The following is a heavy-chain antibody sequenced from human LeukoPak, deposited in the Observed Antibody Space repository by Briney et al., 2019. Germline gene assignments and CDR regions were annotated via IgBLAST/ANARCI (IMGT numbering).Heavy chain of an antibody. CDR2: INWNGGTI. D-gene: IGHD2-2*02. V-gene: IGHV3-20*04. J-gene: IGHJ4*02. CDR1: GFTFDDYG. Sequence: PGGSLRLSCAASGFTFDDYGMSWVRQAPGKGLEWVSGINWNGGTIGYADSVKGRFTISRDNAKNSLYLQMNSLRAEDTALYYCARYGFYCSSTNCYIFDNWGQGTLVTVSS. CDR3: ARYGFYCSSTNCYIFDN.